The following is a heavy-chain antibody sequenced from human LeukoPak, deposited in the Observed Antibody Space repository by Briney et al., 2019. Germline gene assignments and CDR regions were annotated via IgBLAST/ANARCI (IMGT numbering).Heavy chain of an antibody. D-gene: IGHD3-10*01. CDR3: AKGTYYGSDRRLDR. Sequence: PGGSLRLSCAASGFIFSNYAMIWVCQAPGKGLEWVSAISGSGGSTYYADSVKGRFTISRDNSKNTLYLQMNSLRADDTAVYYCAKGTYYGSDRRLDRWGQGTLVTVSS. CDR2: ISGSGGST. CDR1: GFIFSNYA. V-gene: IGHV3-23*01. J-gene: IGHJ5*02.